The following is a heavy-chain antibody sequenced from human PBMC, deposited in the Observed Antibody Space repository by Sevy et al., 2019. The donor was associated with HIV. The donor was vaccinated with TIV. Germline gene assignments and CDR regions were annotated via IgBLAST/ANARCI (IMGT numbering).Heavy chain of an antibody. CDR3: TKDRRDLLRYFVS. D-gene: IGHD3-9*01. CDR1: GFTFDDYA. CDR2: ISWNSGRI. V-gene: IGHV3-9*01. J-gene: IGHJ4*02. Sequence: GGSLRLSCAASGFTFDDYAMHWVRQAPGKGLEWVSGISWNSGRIGYADPVKGRLTISRDNARNSLYLQMNSLRAEDTAFYYCTKDRRDLLRYFVSWGQGTPVTVSS.